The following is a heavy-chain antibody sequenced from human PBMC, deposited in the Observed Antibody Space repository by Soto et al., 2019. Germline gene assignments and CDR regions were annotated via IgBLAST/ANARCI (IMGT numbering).Heavy chain of an antibody. CDR1: GFTFSTYA. CDR2: ISGSGGST. J-gene: IGHJ3*02. CDR3: AKVATTLLTGDSAFDI. Sequence: EVQLLESGGGLVQPGGSLRLSCAASGFTFSTYAMSWVRQAPGKGLEWVSAISGSGGSTYYAASVKGRFTIARDNPKNTLYLQMNSVRAEGPAVYYCAKVATTLLTGDSAFDICGKGTMVTVSS. D-gene: IGHD1-7*01. V-gene: IGHV3-23*01.